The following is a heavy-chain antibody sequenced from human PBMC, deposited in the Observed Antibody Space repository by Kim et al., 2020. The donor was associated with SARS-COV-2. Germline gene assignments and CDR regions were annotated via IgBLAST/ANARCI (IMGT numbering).Heavy chain of an antibody. Sequence: SETLSLTCTVSGGSISSGSYYWSWIRQPAGKGLEWIGRIYTSGSTNYNPSLKSRVTISVDTSKNQFSLKLSSVTAADTAVYYCARGAIVVVPAAKTRPRGYFQHWGQGTLVTVSS. J-gene: IGHJ1*01. D-gene: IGHD2-2*01. CDR1: GGSISSGSYY. CDR2: IYTSGST. CDR3: ARGAIVVVPAAKTRPRGYFQH. V-gene: IGHV4-61*02.